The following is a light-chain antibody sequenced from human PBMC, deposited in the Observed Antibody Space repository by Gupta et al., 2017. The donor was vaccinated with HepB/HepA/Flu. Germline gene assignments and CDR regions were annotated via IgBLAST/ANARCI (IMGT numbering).Light chain of an antibody. J-gene: IGLJ3*02. V-gene: IGLV2-23*02. CDR3: GSYAGYRV. Sequence: QSALTQPASVSGSPGQSITISCTGTSSDVGIYNLVSWYQQHPGKAPKVIIYEVTKRPSGVSSRFSGSKSGNTASLTLAGREAEDEDDYYCGSYAGYRVFGGGTKLTVL. CDR2: EVT. CDR1: SSDVGIYNL.